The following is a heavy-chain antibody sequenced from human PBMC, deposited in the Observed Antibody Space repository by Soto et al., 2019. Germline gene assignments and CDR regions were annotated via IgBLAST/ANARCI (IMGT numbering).Heavy chain of an antibody. CDR3: AKDRGDGNYYLGYQFDC. CDR2: IGGGGDST. V-gene: IGHV3-23*01. D-gene: IGHD3-10*01. Sequence: EVQLLETGGGLVQPGGSLRLSCAASGFTFTNSAMNWVRQASGKGLEWVSTIGGGGDSTYYADSVKGRFTVSRDNPKNTLYLQMNSLRVEDTAVYYCAKDRGDGNYYLGYQFDCWGQGALVTVSS. J-gene: IGHJ4*02. CDR1: GFTFTNSA.